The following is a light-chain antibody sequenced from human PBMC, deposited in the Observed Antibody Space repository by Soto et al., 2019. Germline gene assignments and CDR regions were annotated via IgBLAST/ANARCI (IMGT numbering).Light chain of an antibody. CDR1: QSVSNNY. J-gene: IGKJ1*01. CDR2: GAS. V-gene: IGKV3-20*01. Sequence: EIVLTQSPGTLSLSPGERATLSCRASQSVSNNYLAWYQQQPGQAPRLHIYGASNRATGIPDRFSGSGSGTDFTLTISRLEPEEFAVYYCQQYGSSVTFGQGTKVEIK. CDR3: QQYGSSVT.